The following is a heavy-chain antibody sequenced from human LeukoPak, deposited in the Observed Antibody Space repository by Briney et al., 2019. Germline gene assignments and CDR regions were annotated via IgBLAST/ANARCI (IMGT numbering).Heavy chain of an antibody. CDR1: GGSISSYY. D-gene: IGHD2-15*01. CDR3: ARDSGYCSGGSCQTPFDY. Sequence: SETLSLTCTVSGGSISSYYWRWIRQPPGKGLEWIGYIYYSGSTNYNPSLKSRVTISVDTSKNQFSLKLSSVTAADTAVYYCARDSGYCSGGSCQTPFDYWGQGTLVTVSS. V-gene: IGHV4-59*01. J-gene: IGHJ4*02. CDR2: IYYSGST.